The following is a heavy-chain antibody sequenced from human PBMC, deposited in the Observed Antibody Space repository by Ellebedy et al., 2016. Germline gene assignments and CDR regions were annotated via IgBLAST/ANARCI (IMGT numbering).Heavy chain of an antibody. CDR1: GGSVSSGSYY. V-gene: IGHV4-61*01. CDR3: ARQEWERDGYNYDY. J-gene: IGHJ4*02. D-gene: IGHD5-24*01. CDR2: IYYSGST. Sequence: SETLSLTXTVSGGSVSSGSYYWSWIRQPPGKGLEWIGYIYYSGSTNYNPSLKSRVTISVDTSKNQFSLKLSSVTAADTAVYYCARQEWERDGYNYDYWGQGTLVTVSS.